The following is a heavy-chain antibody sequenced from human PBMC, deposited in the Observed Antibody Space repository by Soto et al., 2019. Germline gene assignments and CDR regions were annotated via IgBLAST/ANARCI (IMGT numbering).Heavy chain of an antibody. J-gene: IGHJ4*02. V-gene: IGHV4-59*08. CDR2: IYYSGST. CDR3: ARGIQLYLHGGFGYGY. Sequence: SETLSLTCTVSGGSISSYYWSWIRQPPGKGLEWIGYIYYSGSTNYNPSLKSRVTISVDTSKNQFSLKLSSVTAADTAVYYCARGIQLYLHGGFGYGYWGQGTLVTVSS. D-gene: IGHD5-18*01. CDR1: GGSISSYY.